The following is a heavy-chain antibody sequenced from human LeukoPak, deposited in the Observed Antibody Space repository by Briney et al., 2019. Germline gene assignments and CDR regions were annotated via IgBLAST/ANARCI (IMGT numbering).Heavy chain of an antibody. D-gene: IGHD6-19*01. V-gene: IGHV3-7*01. CDR3: ARDASGWSRDV. CDR1: GFTFSNFW. CDR2: IKEDGSEK. Sequence: GGSLRLSCAASGFTFSNFWMAWVRQAPGKGLEWVANIKEDGSEKYYVDSVKGRFTISRDNAKNSLYLQMNSLRDEDTAVYYCARDASGWSRDVWGQGTTVTVSS. J-gene: IGHJ6*02.